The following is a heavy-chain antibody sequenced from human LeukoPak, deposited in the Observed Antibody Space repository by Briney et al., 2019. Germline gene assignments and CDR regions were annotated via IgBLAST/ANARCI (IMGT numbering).Heavy chain of an antibody. D-gene: IGHD6-13*01. Sequence: SETLSLTCAVYGGSFSGYYWSWIRQPPGKGLEWIGEINHSGSTNYNPSLKSRVTISVDTSKNQFSLKLSSVTAADTAVYYCARGDSSSWYSKFDPWGQGTLVIVSS. CDR1: GGSFSGYY. J-gene: IGHJ5*02. V-gene: IGHV4-34*01. CDR2: INHSGST. CDR3: ARGDSSSWYSKFDP.